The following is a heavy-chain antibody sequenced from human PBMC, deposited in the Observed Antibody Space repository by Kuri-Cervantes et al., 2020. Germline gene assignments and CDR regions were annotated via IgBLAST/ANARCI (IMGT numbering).Heavy chain of an antibody. J-gene: IGHJ6*02. D-gene: IGHD5-12*01. CDR1: GGSISSSSYY. V-gene: IGHV4-39*01. CDR3: ARPGGWSELYGMDV. Sequence: SETLSLTCTVSGGSISSSSYYWGWIRQPPGKGLEWIGSIYYSGSTYYNPSLKSRVTISVDTSKNQFSLKLSSVTAADTAVYYCARPGGWSELYGMDVWGQGTTVTVSS. CDR2: IYYSGST.